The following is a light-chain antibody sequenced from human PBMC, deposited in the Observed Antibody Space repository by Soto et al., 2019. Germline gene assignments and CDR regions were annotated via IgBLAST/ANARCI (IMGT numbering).Light chain of an antibody. CDR1: QSVSNY. CDR2: DAS. CDR3: QQRNNWPWT. J-gene: IGKJ1*01. V-gene: IGKV3-11*01. Sequence: EIELTQSPATLSLSVGERATLSCRASQSVSNYLMWYQQKPGKAPRLLIYDASKMATGIPARFSASGSGTDFTLTISSLAPEDFAAYYCQQRNNWPWTFGQGTKVEIK.